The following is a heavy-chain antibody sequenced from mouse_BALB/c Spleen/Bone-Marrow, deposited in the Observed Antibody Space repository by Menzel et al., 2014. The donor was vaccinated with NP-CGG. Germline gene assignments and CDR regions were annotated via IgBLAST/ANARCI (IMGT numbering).Heavy chain of an antibody. CDR1: GFNIKDTY. Sequence: VQLKESGAELVKPGASVKLSCTASGFNIKDTYMHWVKQRPEQGLEWIGGIDPANGNTKYDPKFQGKATITADTSSNTAYLQLSSLTSEDTAVYYCALYYDYDVGYWGQGTTLTVSS. D-gene: IGHD2-4*01. CDR2: IDPANGNT. CDR3: ALYYDYDVGY. V-gene: IGHV14-3*02. J-gene: IGHJ2*01.